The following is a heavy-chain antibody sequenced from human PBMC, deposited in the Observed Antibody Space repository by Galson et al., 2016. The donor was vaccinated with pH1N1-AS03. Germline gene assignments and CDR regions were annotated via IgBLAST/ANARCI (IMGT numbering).Heavy chain of an antibody. V-gene: IGHV3-48*01. CDR3: ARHGSPSILSYHFDL. D-gene: IGHD6-6*01. CDR2: IRGSGNTI. CDR1: GFTFTSYR. J-gene: IGHJ4*02. Sequence: SLRLSCAASGFTFTSYRMNWVRQAPGKGLEWISYIRGSGNTIYYANSVKGRFTISRDNAKNSVYLQMNSLRAEDTAVYYCARHGSPSILSYHFDLWGQGTLVTVSS.